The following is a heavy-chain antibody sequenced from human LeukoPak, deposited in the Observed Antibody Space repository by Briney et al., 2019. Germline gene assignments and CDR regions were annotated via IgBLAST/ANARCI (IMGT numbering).Heavy chain of an antibody. Sequence: PSETLSLTCIVSGGSISKNSYYWGWIRQPPGKGLEWIGSIYYSGSIYYNPSLKSRVTISVDTSKNHFSLKLSSVTAADTAVYYCARLLRDFDAFDIWGQGTMVTVSS. CDR2: IYYSGSI. J-gene: IGHJ3*02. CDR3: ARLLRDFDAFDI. V-gene: IGHV4-39*07. CDR1: GGSISKNSYY. D-gene: IGHD5-24*01.